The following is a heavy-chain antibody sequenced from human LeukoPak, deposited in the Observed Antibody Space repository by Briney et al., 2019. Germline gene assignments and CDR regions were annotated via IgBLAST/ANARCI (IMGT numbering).Heavy chain of an antibody. CDR2: IYYSGST. CDR1: GGSISSGGYY. D-gene: IGHD6-6*01. J-gene: IGHJ4*02. CDR3: ASGMVSGIAARSFDY. Sequence: SETLSLTCTVSGGSISSGGYYWSWIRQHPGKGLEWIGYIYYSGSTYYNPSLKSRVTISVDTSKNQFSLKLSSVTAADTAVYYCASGMVSGIAARSFDYWGQGTLVTVSS. V-gene: IGHV4-31*03.